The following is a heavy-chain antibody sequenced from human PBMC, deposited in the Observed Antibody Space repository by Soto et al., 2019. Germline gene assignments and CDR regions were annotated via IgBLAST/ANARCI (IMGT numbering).Heavy chain of an antibody. CDR3: SGHPGSGDYAAYFDY. CDR1: GGSISSSSYY. CDR2: IYYSGST. D-gene: IGHD4-17*01. J-gene: IGHJ4*02. Sequence: QLQLQVSGPGLVMPSETLSLTCTVSGGSISSSSYYWGWIRQPPGKGLEWIGSIYYSGSTYYNPSLKSRVTISVDTSKNQFSLKLGSVTAADTAVYYCSGHPGSGDYAAYFDYWGQGTLVTVSS. V-gene: IGHV4-39*01.